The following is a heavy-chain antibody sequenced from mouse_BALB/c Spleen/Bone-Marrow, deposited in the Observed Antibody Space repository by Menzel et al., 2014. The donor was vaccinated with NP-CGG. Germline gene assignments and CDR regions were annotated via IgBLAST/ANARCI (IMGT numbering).Heavy chain of an antibody. CDR3: ARYTYPGYFDV. CDR2: SRNKANDYTT. V-gene: IGHV7-1*02. D-gene: IGHD5-1*01. Sequence: EVQGVESGGGLVQPGGSLRLSCATSGLTFSDFYMEWVRQPPGKRLEWIAASRNKANDYTTEYSASVKGRFIVSRDTSQSILYLQMNALRAEDTAIYYCARYTYPGYFDVWGAGTTVTVSS. J-gene: IGHJ1*01. CDR1: GLTFSDFY.